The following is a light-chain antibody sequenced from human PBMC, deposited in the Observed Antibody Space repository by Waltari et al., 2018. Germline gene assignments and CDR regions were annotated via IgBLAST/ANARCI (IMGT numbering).Light chain of an antibody. V-gene: IGKV2-29*02. CDR1: QSLLQSERKTY. J-gene: IGKJ1*01. CDR2: EVS. CDR3: MQGLHLPWT. Sequence: IVITQTPLSLSVTPVQPPSISCKPSQSLLQSERKTYLYWYLQKTGQSPQLLIYEVSSRFSGVQDRVSGIGSGSDLTLRISRVEAEDDGVYYCMQGLHLPWTFGQGTKVEIK.